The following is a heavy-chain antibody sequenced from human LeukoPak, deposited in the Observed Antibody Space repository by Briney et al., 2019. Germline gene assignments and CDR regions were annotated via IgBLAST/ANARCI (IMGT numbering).Heavy chain of an antibody. V-gene: IGHV3-30-3*01. Sequence: PGGSLRLSCAASGFTFSSYAMHWVRQAPGKGLEWVAVISYDGSNKYYADSVKGRFTISRDNSKNTLYLQMNSLRAEDTAVYYCACNNILTGYFYWGQGTLVTVSS. CDR1: GFTFSSYA. D-gene: IGHD3-9*01. CDR2: ISYDGSNK. J-gene: IGHJ4*02. CDR3: ACNNILTGYFY.